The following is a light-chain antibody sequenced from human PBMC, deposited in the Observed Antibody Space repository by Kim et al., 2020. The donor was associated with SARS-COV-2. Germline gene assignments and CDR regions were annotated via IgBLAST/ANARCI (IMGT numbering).Light chain of an antibody. CDR3: QQFASSPLT. J-gene: IGKJ4*01. CDR1: HTVGSNY. Sequence: ENVLTQSPGTLSLSPGQRATLSCRASHTVGSNYLAWYQHKPGQAPRLLIHHASTRAAGIPDRFSGSGSGTDFALTISGLQPEDFAVYYCQQFASSPLTFGGGTKVDIK. CDR2: HAS. V-gene: IGKV3-20*01.